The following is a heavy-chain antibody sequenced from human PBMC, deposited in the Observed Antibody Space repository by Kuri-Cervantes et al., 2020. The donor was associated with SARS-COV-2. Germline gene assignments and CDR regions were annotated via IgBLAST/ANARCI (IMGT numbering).Heavy chain of an antibody. J-gene: IGHJ5*02. V-gene: IGHV4-34*01. CDR3: ARAPRVDILTGNPLPFDP. D-gene: IGHD3-9*01. CDR2: INHSGST. Sequence: GSLRLSCAVYGGSFSGYYWSWIRQPPGKGLEWIGEINHSGSTNYNPSLKGRVTISVDTSKNQFSLKLSSVTAADTAVYYCARAPRVDILTGNPLPFDPWGQGTLVTVSS. CDR1: GGSFSGYY.